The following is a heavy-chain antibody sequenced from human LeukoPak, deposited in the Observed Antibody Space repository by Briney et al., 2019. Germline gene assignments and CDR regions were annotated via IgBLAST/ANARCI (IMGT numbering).Heavy chain of an antibody. J-gene: IGHJ4*02. CDR3: ATLRYCSSTSCYKGREYFDY. CDR1: GGSISSASYY. CDR2: IYTSGST. V-gene: IGHV4-61*02. D-gene: IGHD2-2*02. Sequence: PSETLSLTCTVSGGSISSASYYWSWIRQPAGKGLEWIGRIYTSGSTNYNPSLKSRVTISVDTSKNQFSLKLSSVTAADTAVYYCATLRYCSSTSCYKGREYFDYWGQGTLVTVSS.